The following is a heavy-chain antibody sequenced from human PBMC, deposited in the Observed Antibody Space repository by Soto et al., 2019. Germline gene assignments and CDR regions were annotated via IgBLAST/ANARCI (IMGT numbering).Heavy chain of an antibody. J-gene: IGHJ3*02. CDR2: INQDGSQK. Sequence: PEVSMRIPCGASRSAPRSQWISCVRQAQRKGLEWAPNINQDGSQKYYVDSVKGRFTISRDNAKNSLYLQMNSLRAEDTAVYYCARVIAVAGSGGDDAFDIWGQGTMVT. D-gene: IGHD6-19*01. CDR1: RSAPRSQW. V-gene: IGHV3-7*01. CDR3: ARVIAVAGSGGDDAFDI.